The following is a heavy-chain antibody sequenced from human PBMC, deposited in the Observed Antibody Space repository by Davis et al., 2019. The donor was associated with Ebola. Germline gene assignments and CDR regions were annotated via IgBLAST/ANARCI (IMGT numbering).Heavy chain of an antibody. Sequence: PSETLSLTCTVSGGSISSYYWSWIRQPAGKGLEWIGHIYASGSTYYNPSLKSRVTISVDTSKNQFSLNLSSVTAADTAVYYCARATKSDYYDASGYYYPSPFDYWGQGTLVTVSS. CDR1: GGSISSYY. D-gene: IGHD3-22*01. J-gene: IGHJ4*02. CDR2: IYASGST. V-gene: IGHV4-4*07. CDR3: ARATKSDYYDASGYYYPSPFDY.